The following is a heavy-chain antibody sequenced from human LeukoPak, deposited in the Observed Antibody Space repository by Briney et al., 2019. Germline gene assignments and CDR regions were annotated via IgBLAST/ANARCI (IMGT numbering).Heavy chain of an antibody. J-gene: IGHJ4*02. CDR1: GFTFSSYA. D-gene: IGHD3-3*01. CDR2: ISGSGGST. V-gene: IGHV3-23*01. CDR3: ARVEGPSIFGVIDY. Sequence: GGSLRLSCAASGFTFSSYAMSWVRQAPGKGLEWVSAISGSGGSTYYADSVKGRFTISRDNSKNTLYLQMNSLRAEDTAVYYCARVEGPSIFGVIDYWGQGTLVTVSS.